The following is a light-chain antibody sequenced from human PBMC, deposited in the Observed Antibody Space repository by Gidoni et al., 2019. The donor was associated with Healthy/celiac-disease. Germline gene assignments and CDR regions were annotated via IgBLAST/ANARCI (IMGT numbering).Light chain of an antibody. CDR1: QIVSSSY. Sequence: EIVLTQSPGTLSLSPGERATLSCRASQIVSSSYLAWYQQKPGQPPRLLIYVASSTATVIPDRFSGSGSGTDFTLTISRLEPEDFAVYYCQQYGSSPLFXXXTKLEIK. V-gene: IGKV3-20*01. CDR3: QQYGSSPL. CDR2: VAS. J-gene: IGKJ2*01.